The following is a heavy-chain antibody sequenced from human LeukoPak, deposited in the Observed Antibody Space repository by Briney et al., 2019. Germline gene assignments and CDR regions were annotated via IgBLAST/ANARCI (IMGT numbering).Heavy chain of an antibody. J-gene: IGHJ4*02. CDR3: AKSTSVVVIANIDY. D-gene: IGHD2-21*01. CDR2: IQYNGNNK. Sequence: GGSLRLSCAASGFTFNNFGMHWVRQAPGKGLEWVTFIQYNGNNKYYADSVKGRFTISRDNSKNTLYLQMNSLRAEDTAVYYCAKSTSVVVIANIDYWGQGTLVTVSS. V-gene: IGHV3-30*02. CDR1: GFTFNNFG.